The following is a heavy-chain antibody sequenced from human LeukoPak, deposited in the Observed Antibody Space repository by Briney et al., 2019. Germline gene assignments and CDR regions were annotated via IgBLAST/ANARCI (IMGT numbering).Heavy chain of an antibody. J-gene: IGHJ4*02. CDR2: IYSGGST. Sequence: PGGSLRLSCAASGFTFSIYTIHWVRQAPGKGLEWVSVIYSGGSTYYADSVKGRFTISRDNSKNTLYLQMNSLRAEDTAVYYCAGGRLRSFDYWGQGTLVTVSS. CDR1: GFTFSIYT. CDR3: AGGRLRSFDY. D-gene: IGHD4-17*01. V-gene: IGHV3-53*01.